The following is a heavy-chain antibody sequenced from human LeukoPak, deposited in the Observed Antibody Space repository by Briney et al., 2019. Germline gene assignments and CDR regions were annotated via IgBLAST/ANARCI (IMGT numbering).Heavy chain of an antibody. D-gene: IGHD3-22*01. J-gene: IGHJ4*02. CDR2: INHSGST. CDR1: GGSFSGYF. V-gene: IGHV4-34*01. CDR3: ARLVGYYDSSGSTVDY. Sequence: KPSETLSLICTVYGGSFSGYFWNWIRQPPGKGLKWIGEINHSGSTNYNPSLKSRVTISVDTSKNQFSLKLSSVTAADTAVYYCARLVGYYDSSGSTVDYWGQGTLVTVSS.